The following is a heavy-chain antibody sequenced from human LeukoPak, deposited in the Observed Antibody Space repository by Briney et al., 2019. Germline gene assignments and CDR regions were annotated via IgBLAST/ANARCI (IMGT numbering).Heavy chain of an antibody. CDR2: ISADNGKT. V-gene: IGHV1-18*01. Sequence: ASVKVSCKASGYTFTTYGVSWVRQAPGQGLEWMGWISADNGKTNYAQNVQGRVTMTTDTFTSTAYMELRSLRSDDTAVYYCSRDRSGYPYSNYFFDYWGQGTLVTVSS. CDR3: SRDRSGYPYSNYFFDY. CDR1: GYTFTTYG. J-gene: IGHJ4*02. D-gene: IGHD3-3*01.